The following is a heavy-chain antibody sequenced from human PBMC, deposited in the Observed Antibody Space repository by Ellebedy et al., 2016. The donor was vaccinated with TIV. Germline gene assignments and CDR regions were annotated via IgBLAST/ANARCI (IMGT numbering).Heavy chain of an antibody. CDR3: ARQFYYDSSGYQQFDY. CDR1: GGSISSSSYY. CDR2: IYHSGRT. D-gene: IGHD3-22*01. Sequence: MPSETLSLTCTVSGGSISSSSYYWGWIRQPPGKGLEWIGSIYHSGRTYYNPSLKSRVTISVDTPKNQFSLKLSSVTAADTAVYYCARQFYYDSSGYQQFDYWGQGTLVTVPS. V-gene: IGHV4-39*01. J-gene: IGHJ4*02.